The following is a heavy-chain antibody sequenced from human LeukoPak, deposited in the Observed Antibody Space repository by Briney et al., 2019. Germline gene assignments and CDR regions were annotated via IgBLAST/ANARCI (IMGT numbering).Heavy chain of an antibody. CDR3: ARDSLLGGNYY. J-gene: IGHJ4*02. CDR2: IYTSGST. Sequence: QTSETLSLTCTVSGVSISSGSYYWSWIRQPAGKGLEWIGRIYTSGSTNYNPSLKSRVTISVDTSKNQFSLKLSSVTAADTAVYYCARDSLLGGNYYWGQGTLVTVSS. CDR1: GVSISSGSYY. V-gene: IGHV4-61*02. D-gene: IGHD4-23*01.